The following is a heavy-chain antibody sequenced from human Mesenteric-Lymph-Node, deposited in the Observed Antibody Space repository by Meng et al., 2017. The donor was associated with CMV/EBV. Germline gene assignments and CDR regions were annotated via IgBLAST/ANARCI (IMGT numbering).Heavy chain of an antibody. J-gene: IGHJ6*02. V-gene: IGHV4-59*08. D-gene: IGHD2-2*02. CDR2: IYSSGST. Sequence: GSLRLSCTVSGGSMSSYYWSWIRQPPGKGLEWIGYIYSSGSTSYSPSLKSRVTMSVDTPKNQFSLKLTSVAAADTAVYFCARLYISFYSYHGMDVWGQGTTVTVSS. CDR1: GGSMSSYY. CDR3: ARLYISFYSYHGMDV.